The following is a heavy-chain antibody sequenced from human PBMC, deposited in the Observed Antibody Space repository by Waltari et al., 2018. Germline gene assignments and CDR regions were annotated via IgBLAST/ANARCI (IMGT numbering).Heavy chain of an antibody. CDR1: SGSINTYF. Sequence: QVQRQESGPGLAKPSETLCGTCGVSGSINTYFWSWLRKPPGEGLEWMGYVYDAGTSDSNPSLTSRVTIALDTSKNQFSLGLHSATTACTAGYYCARSTSRYCSRTACFPYFFDHGGPGILVTFSS. CDR3: ARSTSRYCSRTACFPYFFDH. J-gene: IGHJ4*02. D-gene: IGHD2-2*01. CDR2: VYDAGTS. V-gene: IGHV4-59*01.